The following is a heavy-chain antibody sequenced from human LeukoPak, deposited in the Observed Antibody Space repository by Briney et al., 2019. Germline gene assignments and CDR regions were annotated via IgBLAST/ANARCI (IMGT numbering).Heavy chain of an antibody. CDR2: ISGSGGST. V-gene: IGHV3-23*01. CDR1: GLIFSSYA. J-gene: IGHJ4*02. CDR3: AKDRGPYSGYDSFFDF. Sequence: TGGSLRLSCAASGLIFSSYAMSWVRQAPGKGLEWVSSISGSGGSTYYSDSVKGRFTISRDNSKNTLYLQMNSLRAEDTAVYYCAKDRGPYSGYDSFFDFWGQGTLVTVSS. D-gene: IGHD5-12*01.